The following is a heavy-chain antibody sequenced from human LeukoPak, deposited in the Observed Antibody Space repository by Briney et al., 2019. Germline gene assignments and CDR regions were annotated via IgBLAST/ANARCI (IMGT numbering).Heavy chain of an antibody. CDR2: INSDGSST. J-gene: IGHJ4*02. CDR1: GFTFSSYW. D-gene: IGHD6-13*01. CDR3: ASLNLDVVEAAAGDDFDY. Sequence: TGGSLRLSCAASGFTFSSYWMHWVRQAPGKGLVWVSRINSDGSSTSYADSVKGRFTISRDNAKNTLYLQMNSLRAEDTAVYYCASLNLDVVEAAAGDDFDYWGQGTPVTVSS. V-gene: IGHV3-74*01.